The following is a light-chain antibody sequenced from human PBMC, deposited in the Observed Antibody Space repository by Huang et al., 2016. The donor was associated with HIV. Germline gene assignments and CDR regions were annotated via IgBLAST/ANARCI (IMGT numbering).Light chain of an antibody. CDR1: QNITTN. CDR2: AAS. Sequence: EIVMTQSPGTLSVAPGERATLPWRASQNITTNLAWFQQKPVQAPRRLIYAASTRTADFPARFSGSGSRTEFTLTISSLQSEDIAVYYCQQYNDWPRSFGQGTKVEIK. J-gene: IGKJ1*01. CDR3: QQYNDWPRS. V-gene: IGKV3-15*01.